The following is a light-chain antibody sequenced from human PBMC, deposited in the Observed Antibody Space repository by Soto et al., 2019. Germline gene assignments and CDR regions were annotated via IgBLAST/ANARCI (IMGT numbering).Light chain of an antibody. CDR2: KAS. Sequence: DIVMTQSPDSLAVSLGGRATINCKSSQTISSWLAWYQQKPGNDPNILIYKASTLKSGVPSRFSGSGSGTEFILTISSLQTDDFATYYCQHYNSYSEAFGQGTKVDIK. J-gene: IGKJ1*01. CDR3: QHYNSYSEA. CDR1: QTISSW. V-gene: IGKV1-5*03.